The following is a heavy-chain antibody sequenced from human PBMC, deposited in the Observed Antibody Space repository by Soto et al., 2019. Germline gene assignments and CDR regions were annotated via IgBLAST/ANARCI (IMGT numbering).Heavy chain of an antibody. Sequence: PGGSLRLSCAASGFTFSDYYMSWFRQAPGKGLEWISYISTSGSHTNYTDSVKGRLTISRDNALNTLYLQMNSLRADDTAVYYCVLWQKGDYWGHGALVTVSS. D-gene: IGHD2-21*01. CDR2: ISTSGSHT. V-gene: IGHV3-11*06. CDR3: VLWQKGDY. J-gene: IGHJ4*01. CDR1: GFTFSDYY.